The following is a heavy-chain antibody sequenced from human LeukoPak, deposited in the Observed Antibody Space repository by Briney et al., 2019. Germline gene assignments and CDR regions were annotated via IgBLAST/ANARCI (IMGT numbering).Heavy chain of an antibody. CDR2: ISGNGDDT. Sequence: GSVKVSCKASGYTFTTYGMSWVRQAPGQGLEWMGWISGNGDDTKYVQEFQGRVTMTTDTSTSTAYMELSSLRSDDTAIYYCARVHGYYIGLDYVGDWGQATLVTAS. J-gene: IGHJ4*02. CDR1: GYTFTTYG. V-gene: IGHV1-18*04. D-gene: IGHD4-17*01. CDR3: ARVHGYYIGLDYVGD.